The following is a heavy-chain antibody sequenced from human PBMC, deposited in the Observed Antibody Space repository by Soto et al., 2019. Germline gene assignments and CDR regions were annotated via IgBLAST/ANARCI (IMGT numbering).Heavy chain of an antibody. CDR2: IYDSGNT. CDR1: GDSITTYKW. D-gene: IGHD3-16*01. Sequence: TSETLSLTCGVSGDSITTYKWWTWVRQTPGKGLEWIGEIYDSGNTRYNPSLKSRVTISKDTSKNELSLKLNSVTVADTAVYYCENCQMGEYYYALDIWGQGTTVTVSS. CDR3: ENCQMGEYYYALDI. V-gene: IGHV4-4*02. J-gene: IGHJ6*02.